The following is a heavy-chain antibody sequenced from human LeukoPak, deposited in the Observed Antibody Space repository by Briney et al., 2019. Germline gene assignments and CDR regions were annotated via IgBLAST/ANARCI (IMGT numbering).Heavy chain of an antibody. Sequence: PSETLSLTCEVSTYSITSDYHWAWIRQSPGKGLEWIGSIYRTGKTYYNPAHKTRVTISVDTSKNQFSLRLSSVTASDTAVYFCARHVSGNVWFFDDWGQGTLVTVSS. V-gene: IGHV4-38-2*01. D-gene: IGHD1-26*01. CDR2: IYRTGKT. CDR3: ARHVSGNVWFFDD. J-gene: IGHJ4*02. CDR1: TYSITSDYH.